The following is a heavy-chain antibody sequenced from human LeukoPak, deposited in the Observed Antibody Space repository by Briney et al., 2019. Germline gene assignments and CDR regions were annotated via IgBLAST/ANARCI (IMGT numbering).Heavy chain of an antibody. Sequence: SVTVSFKSSGGTFSSYAISWVRQAPGQGLEWMGGIIPIFGTANYAQKFQGRVTITTDESTSTAYMELSSLRSEDTAVYYCARQYGGNYPYFDYWGQGTLVTVSS. D-gene: IGHD4-23*01. V-gene: IGHV1-69*05. CDR2: IIPIFGTA. CDR1: GGTFSSYA. CDR3: ARQYGGNYPYFDY. J-gene: IGHJ4*02.